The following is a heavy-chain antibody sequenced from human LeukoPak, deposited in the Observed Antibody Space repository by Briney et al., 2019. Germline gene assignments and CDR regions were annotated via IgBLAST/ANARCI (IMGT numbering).Heavy chain of an antibody. J-gene: IGHJ4*02. V-gene: IGHV1-69*13. CDR1: GYTFTSYY. D-gene: IGHD2-15*01. CDR2: IIPIFGTA. CDR3: ARAMSGRYCSGGSCYPGY. Sequence: SVKVSCKASGYTFTSYYMHWVRQAPGQGLEWMGGIIPIFGTANYAQKFQGRVTITADESTSTAYMELSSLRSEDTAVYYCARAMSGRYCSGGSCYPGYWGQGTLDTVSS.